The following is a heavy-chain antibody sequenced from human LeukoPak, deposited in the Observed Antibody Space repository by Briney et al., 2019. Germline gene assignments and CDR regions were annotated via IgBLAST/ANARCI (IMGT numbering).Heavy chain of an antibody. CDR2: INPNSGGT. CDR3: ARDWNYDSSESPRETIDY. Sequence: ASVKVSCKASGYTFTGHYMHWVRQAPGQGLEWMGRINPNSGGTNYAQKFQGRVTMTRDTSISTAYMELSRLRSDDTAVYYCARDWNYDSSESPRETIDYWGQGTLVTVSS. D-gene: IGHD3-22*01. V-gene: IGHV1-2*06. CDR1: GYTFTGHY. J-gene: IGHJ4*02.